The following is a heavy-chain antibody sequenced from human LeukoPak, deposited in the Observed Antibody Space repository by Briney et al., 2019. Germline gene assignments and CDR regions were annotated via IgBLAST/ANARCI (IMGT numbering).Heavy chain of an antibody. CDR2: IHYTGSA. D-gene: IGHD3-10*01. CDR1: GGSISSYY. Sequence: SVTLSLTCTVSGGSISSYYWSWIRQSPVKGLECIGYIHYTGSANYNPSLKSRVTISVETSKNQFSLKLKSVTAADTAVYYCARGDYYGSGNDFRFDPWGQGTLVTVSS. V-gene: IGHV4-59*01. CDR3: ARGDYYGSGNDFRFDP. J-gene: IGHJ5*02.